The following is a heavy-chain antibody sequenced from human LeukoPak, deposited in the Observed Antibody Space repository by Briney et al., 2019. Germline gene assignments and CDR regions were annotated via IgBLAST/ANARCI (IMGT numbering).Heavy chain of an antibody. Sequence: SETLSLTCTVSGGSISSSSYYWGWIRQPPGKGLEWIGSIYYSGSTYYNPSLKSRVTISVDTSKNQFSLKLSSVTAADTAVYYCARGMVRRVIHRRNWFDPWGQGTLVTVSS. D-gene: IGHD3-10*01. CDR3: ARGMVRRVIHRRNWFDP. CDR1: GGSISSSSYY. V-gene: IGHV4-39*01. CDR2: IYYSGST. J-gene: IGHJ5*02.